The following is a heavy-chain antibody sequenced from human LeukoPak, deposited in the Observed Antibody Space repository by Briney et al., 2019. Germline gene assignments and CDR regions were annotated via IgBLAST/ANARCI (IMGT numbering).Heavy chain of an antibody. Sequence: SETLSLTCSVSGSSISTNYWSWIRQPPGKGLEWLGCIFCSGGTNYKPSLKSRITISVDTSKNQLSLRLSSVTAADTAVYYCARHVDYWGQGTLVTVSS. J-gene: IGHJ4*02. CDR3: ARHVDY. V-gene: IGHV4-59*08. CDR1: GSSISTNY. CDR2: IFCSGGT.